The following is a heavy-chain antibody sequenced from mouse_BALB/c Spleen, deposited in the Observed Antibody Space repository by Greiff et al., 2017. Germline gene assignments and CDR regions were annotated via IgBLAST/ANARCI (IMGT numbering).Heavy chain of an antibody. J-gene: IGHJ3*01. CDR1: GFTFSSYT. V-gene: IGHV5-6-4*01. CDR2: ISSGGSYT. Sequence: EVKLVESGGGLVKPGGSLKLSCAASGFTFSSYTMSWVRQTPEKRLEWVATISSGGSYTYYPDSVKGRFTISRANAKNTLYLQMRSLKSEDTAMYYCTRERGFAYWGKGTLVTVSA. CDR3: TRERGFAY.